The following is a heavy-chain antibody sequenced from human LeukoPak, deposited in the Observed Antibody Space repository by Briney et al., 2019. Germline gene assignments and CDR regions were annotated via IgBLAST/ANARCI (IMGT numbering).Heavy chain of an antibody. CDR2: IYYSGST. CDR3: ARRGFGESHGTYYFDY. D-gene: IGHD3-10*01. V-gene: IGHV4-59*12. J-gene: IGHJ4*02. CDR1: GGSISSYY. Sequence: KPSETLSLTCTVSGGSISSYYWSWIRQPPGKGLEWIGYIYYSGSTHYNPSLKSRVTMSMDTSKNQFSLKLRSVTAADTAVYYCARRGFGESHGTYYFDYWGQGTLVTVSS.